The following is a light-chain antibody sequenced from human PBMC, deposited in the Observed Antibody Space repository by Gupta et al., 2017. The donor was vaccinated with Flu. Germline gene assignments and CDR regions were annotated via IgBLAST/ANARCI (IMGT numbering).Light chain of an antibody. CDR3: SSYTSSSTPNWV. CDR2: EVS. J-gene: IGLJ3*02. CDR1: SSDVGGYNY. V-gene: IGLV2-14*01. Sequence: QSALTQPDSVSGSPGQSITISCSGTSSDVGGYNYVSWYQQHPGKAPNLMIYEVSNRPSGVSNRFSGSTSGNTASLTISGLQAEDEADYYCSSYTSSSTPNWVFGGGTKLTVL.